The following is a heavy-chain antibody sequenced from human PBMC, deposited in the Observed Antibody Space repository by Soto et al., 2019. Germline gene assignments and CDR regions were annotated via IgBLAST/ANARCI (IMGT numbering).Heavy chain of an antibody. CDR2: ISSSSSTI. J-gene: IGHJ4*01. CDR3: ARALWWAFDY. V-gene: IGHV3-48*01. CDR1: GFTFSSYS. Sequence: EVQLVESGGDLVQHGGSLRLSCAASGFTFSSYSLNWVRQDPGKGLEWVSYISSSSSTIYYADSVKGRFTISRNNAKNSLFLQVNSLRAEDTAVYYCARALWWAFDYRGHGTLVTVSS. D-gene: IGHD3-10*01.